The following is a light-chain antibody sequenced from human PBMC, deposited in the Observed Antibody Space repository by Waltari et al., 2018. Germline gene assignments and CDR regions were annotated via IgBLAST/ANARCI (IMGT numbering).Light chain of an antibody. CDR1: QSISNY. CDR3: QQSYSTLPLT. CDR2: SAS. V-gene: IGKV1-39*01. J-gene: IGKJ4*01. Sequence: DIQMSQSPSSLSAFVGDRVPITCRASQSISNYLNWYQQKPGKAPRLLIYSASSLQSGVPSRFSGSGSGTDFTLTISSLQPEDFATYYCQQSYSTLPLTFGGGTRVDI.